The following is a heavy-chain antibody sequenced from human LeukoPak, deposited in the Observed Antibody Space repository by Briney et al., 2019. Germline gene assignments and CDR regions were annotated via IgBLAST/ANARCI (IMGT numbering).Heavy chain of an antibody. CDR3: TTHCSSTSCLDP. CDR1: GFTFSGSA. V-gene: IGHV3-73*01. D-gene: IGHD2-2*01. Sequence: WGSLTLSCAASGFTFSGSAMHWVRQASGKGLEWVGRIRSKANSYATAYAASVKGRSTISRDDSKNTAYLQMNSLKTEDTAVYYCTTHCSSTSCLDPWGQGTLVTVSS. J-gene: IGHJ5*02. CDR2: IRSKANSYAT.